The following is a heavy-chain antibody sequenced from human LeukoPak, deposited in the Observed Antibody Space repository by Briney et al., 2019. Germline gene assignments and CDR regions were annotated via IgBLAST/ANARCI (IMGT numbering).Heavy chain of an antibody. D-gene: IGHD6-13*01. J-gene: IGHJ5*02. V-gene: IGHV3-7*01. CDR3: ARDNIAAAGRNWFDP. Sequence: GGSLRLSCTASGFTFSSYWMTWVRQAPGKGLEWVANIEPAGSATYYVGSVKGRFTISRDNAKNLLYLQMNSLRAEDTAVYYCARDNIAAAGRNWFDPWGQGTLVTVSS. CDR1: GFTFSSYW. CDR2: IEPAGSAT.